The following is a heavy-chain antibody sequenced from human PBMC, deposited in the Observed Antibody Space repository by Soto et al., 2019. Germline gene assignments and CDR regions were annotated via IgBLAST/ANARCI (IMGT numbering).Heavy chain of an antibody. D-gene: IGHD4-17*01. V-gene: IGHV4-59*02. J-gene: IGHJ4*02. CDR1: SSSVSSYY. CDR3: AGGGMTTVPY. Sequence: QVQLQESGPGLVKPSETLSLTCTVSSSSVSSYYWNWIRQSPGKGLEWIGYIYYSGYTNYNPSLKSRITISVDTSKNQFSLKLSSVTPADTAVYYCAGGGMTTVPYWGQGTLVTASS. CDR2: IYYSGYT.